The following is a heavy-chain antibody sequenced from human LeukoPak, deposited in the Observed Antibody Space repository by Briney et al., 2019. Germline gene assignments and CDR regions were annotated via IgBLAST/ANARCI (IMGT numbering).Heavy chain of an antibody. CDR3: ARGQYYYDSSGYVPAYYYYYMDV. Sequence: PSETLSLTCTVSGGSISNYYWNWIRQPPGKGLEWIGYIYYSGSTNYNPSLKSRVTISVDTSKNQFSLKLSSVTAADTAVYYCARGQYYYDSSGYVPAYYYYYMDVWGKGTTVTISS. D-gene: IGHD3-22*01. J-gene: IGHJ6*03. CDR1: GGSISNYY. V-gene: IGHV4-59*01. CDR2: IYYSGST.